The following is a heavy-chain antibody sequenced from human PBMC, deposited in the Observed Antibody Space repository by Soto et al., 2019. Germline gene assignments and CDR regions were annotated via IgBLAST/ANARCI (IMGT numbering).Heavy chain of an antibody. D-gene: IGHD2-2*01. CDR2: IYYSGST. V-gene: IGHV4-59*12. Sequence: PSETLSLTCTVSGGSISSYYWSWIRQPPGKGLEWIGYIYYSGSTNYNPSLKSRVTISVDKSKNQFSLKLSSVTAADTAVYYCARSSLVPAANWFDPWGQGTLVTVSS. J-gene: IGHJ5*02. CDR3: ARSSLVPAANWFDP. CDR1: GGSISSYY.